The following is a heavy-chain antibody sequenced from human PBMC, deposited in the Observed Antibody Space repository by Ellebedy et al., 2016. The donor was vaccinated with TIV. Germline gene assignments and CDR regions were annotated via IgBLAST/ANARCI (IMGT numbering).Heavy chain of an antibody. CDR2: IHTGGDT. Sequence: GGSLRLSCAASGLSVSSTYMSWVRQAPGKGLEWVSVIHTGGDTYYADSVKGRFTMSRDTSKNTVHLEINSVRVEDTAVYYCAGETLNDVELTIWGVLDTWGQGKMVTVSS. V-gene: IGHV3-66*01. J-gene: IGHJ3*02. CDR3: AGETLNDVELTIWGVLDT. CDR1: GLSVSSTY. D-gene: IGHD3-10*01.